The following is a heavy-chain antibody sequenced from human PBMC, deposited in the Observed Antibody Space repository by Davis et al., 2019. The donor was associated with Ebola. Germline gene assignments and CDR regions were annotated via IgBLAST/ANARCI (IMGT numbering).Heavy chain of an antibody. J-gene: IGHJ4*02. CDR1: GFTFDDYA. Sequence: GESLITSCGSSGFTFDDYAMTWVRQPPGKGLEWVSGINWNGASSGYADSVKGRFTISRDNAKNSLYLQMNSLRAEDTAMYYCAKVGRAMPGTYWGQGTRVTVSS. CDR2: INWNGASS. CDR3: AKVGRAMPGTY. D-gene: IGHD6-19*01. V-gene: IGHV3-20*04.